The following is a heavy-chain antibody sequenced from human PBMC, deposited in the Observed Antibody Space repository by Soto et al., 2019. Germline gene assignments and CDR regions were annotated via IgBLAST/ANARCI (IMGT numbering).Heavy chain of an antibody. J-gene: IGHJ2*01. CDR1: GYTFSNYW. D-gene: IGHD2-2*01. V-gene: IGHV5-51*01. CDR2: IYPGDSDT. CDR3: GRQGLPAATEPGWYFDL. Sequence: GESLKISCEASGYTFSNYWIAWVRQMPGKGLELMGVIYPGDSDTRYSPPFQGQVTISADKPINTAYLQWSSLKASDTAVYFCGRQGLPAATEPGWYFDLWGLGTRVTVSS.